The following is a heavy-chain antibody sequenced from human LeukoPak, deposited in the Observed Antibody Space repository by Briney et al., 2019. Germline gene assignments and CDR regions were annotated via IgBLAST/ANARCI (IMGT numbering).Heavy chain of an antibody. D-gene: IGHD2-2*01. V-gene: IGHV3-30*02. CDR3: ARVEVQLRIHGMDV. Sequence: GGSLRLSCAASGFTFSSYGMHWVRQAPGKGLEWVAFIRYDGSNKYYADSVKGRFTISRDNSKNTLYLQMNSLRAEDTAVYYCARVEVQLRIHGMDVWGQGTTVTVSS. CDR2: IRYDGSNK. J-gene: IGHJ6*02. CDR1: GFTFSSYG.